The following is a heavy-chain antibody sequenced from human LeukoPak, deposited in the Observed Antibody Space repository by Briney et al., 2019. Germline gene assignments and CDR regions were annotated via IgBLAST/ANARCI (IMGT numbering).Heavy chain of an antibody. CDR1: GFTFSSYG. V-gene: IGHV3-33*06. CDR2: IWYDGSNK. J-gene: IGHJ4*02. Sequence: PGGSLRLSCAASGFTFSSYGMHWVRQAPGKGLEWVAVIWYDGSNKYYADSVKGLFTISRDNSKNTLYLQMNSLRAEDTAVYYCAKESGGYSYGYWLYYFDYWGQGTLVTVSS. CDR3: AKESGGYSYGYWLYYFDY. D-gene: IGHD5-18*01.